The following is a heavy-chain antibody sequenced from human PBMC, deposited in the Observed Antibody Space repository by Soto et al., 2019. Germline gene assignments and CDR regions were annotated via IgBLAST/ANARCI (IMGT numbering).Heavy chain of an antibody. D-gene: IGHD6-19*01. V-gene: IGHV1-18*01. CDR2: ISANNGNT. CDR3: ARGWGGIVVAGTRLDY. Sequence: QAQLVQSGTEVEKPGASVKVSCKASGYTFTSYAISWVRQAPGQGLEWVGWISANNGNTNYAQKLQGRVTMTADTSTSTAYMELRSLRSDDTAVYYCARGWGGIVVAGTRLDYWGQGTLVTVSS. J-gene: IGHJ4*02. CDR1: GYTFTSYA.